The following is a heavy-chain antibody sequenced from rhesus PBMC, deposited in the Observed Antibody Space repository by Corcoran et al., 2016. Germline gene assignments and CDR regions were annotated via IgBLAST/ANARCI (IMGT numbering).Heavy chain of an antibody. V-gene: IGHV4-122*02. Sequence: QVQLQESGPGLVKPSETLSLTCAVSGGSISSSYYYWSWIRPAPRKGLEWIGYISYSGSTSYNPSLKSRVTISRDTSKNQFSLKLSSVTAADTAVYYCASLYSGYSHYFDYWGQGVLVTVSS. J-gene: IGHJ4*01. CDR3: ASLYSGYSHYFDY. D-gene: IGHD5-24*01. CDR1: GGSISSSYYY. CDR2: ISYSGST.